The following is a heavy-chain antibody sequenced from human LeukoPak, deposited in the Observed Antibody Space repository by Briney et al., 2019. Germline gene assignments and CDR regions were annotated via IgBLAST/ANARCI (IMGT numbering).Heavy chain of an antibody. Sequence: GASVKVSCKASGYTFTGYYMHWVRQAPGQGLEWMGWINPNSGGTNYAQKFQGRVTMTRDTSISTAYMELSRLRSDDTAVYYCARYCSSTSCPDRAFDIWGRGTMVTVSS. CDR2: INPNSGGT. CDR1: GYTFTGYY. V-gene: IGHV1-2*02. J-gene: IGHJ3*02. D-gene: IGHD2-2*01. CDR3: ARYCSSTSCPDRAFDI.